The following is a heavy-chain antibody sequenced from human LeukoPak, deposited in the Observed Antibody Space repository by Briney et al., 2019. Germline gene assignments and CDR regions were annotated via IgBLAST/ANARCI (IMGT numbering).Heavy chain of an antibody. V-gene: IGHV4-31*11. Sequence: SETLSLTCAVYGGSFSGYYWSWIRQHPGKGLEWIGYIYYSGSTYYNPSLKSRVTISVDTSKNQFSLKLSSVTAADTAVYYCARGAGGYGRSFDYWGQGTLVTVSS. CDR2: IYYSGST. J-gene: IGHJ4*02. CDR1: GGSFSGYY. CDR3: ARGAGGYGRSFDY. D-gene: IGHD4-17*01.